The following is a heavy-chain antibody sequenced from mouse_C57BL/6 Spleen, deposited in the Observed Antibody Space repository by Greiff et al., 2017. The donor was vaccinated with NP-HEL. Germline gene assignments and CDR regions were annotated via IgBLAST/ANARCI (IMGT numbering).Heavy chain of an antibody. CDR3: TTWGGRDY. CDR2: IDPENGDT. V-gene: IGHV14-4*01. CDR1: GFNIKDDY. Sequence: EVQLQQSGAELVRPGASVKLSCTASGFNIKDDYMHWVKQRPEQGLEWIGWIDPENGDTEYASKFQGKATITADTSSNTAYLQLSSLTSEDTAVYYCTTWGGRDYWGKGTTLTVSS. J-gene: IGHJ2*01. D-gene: IGHD3-3*01.